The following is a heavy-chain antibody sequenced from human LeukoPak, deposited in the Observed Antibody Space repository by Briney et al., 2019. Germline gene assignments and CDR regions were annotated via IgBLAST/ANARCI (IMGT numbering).Heavy chain of an antibody. J-gene: IGHJ4*02. CDR1: GYTFTGYY. CDR3: ARGLTYSSSWYGDY. V-gene: IGHV1-2*02. CDR2: INPNSGGT. Sequence: ASVKVSCKASGYTFTGYYMHWVRQAPGQGLEWMGWINPNSGGTNYAQKFQGRVTMTRDTSISTAYMELSRLRSDDTAVYYCARGLTYSSSWYGDYWGQGTLVTASS. D-gene: IGHD6-13*01.